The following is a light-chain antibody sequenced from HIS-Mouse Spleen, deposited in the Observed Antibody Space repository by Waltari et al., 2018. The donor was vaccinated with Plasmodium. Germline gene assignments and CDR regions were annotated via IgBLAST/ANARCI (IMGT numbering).Light chain of an antibody. CDR1: SLPTKY. CDR3: YSTDSSGNHRV. CDR2: EDS. V-gene: IGLV3-10*01. J-gene: IGLJ3*02. Sequence: SSELTQPPSVSVSPGQTARITCSGDSLPTKYAYWYQTKSGQAPVLVIYEDSKRPAGIPERFSGSSSGTMATLTISGAQVEDEADYYCYSTDSSGNHRVFGGGTKLTVL.